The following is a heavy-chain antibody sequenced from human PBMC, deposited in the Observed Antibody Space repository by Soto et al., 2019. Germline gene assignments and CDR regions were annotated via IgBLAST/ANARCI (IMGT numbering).Heavy chain of an antibody. CDR2: INPNSGGT. D-gene: IGHD2-2*02. CDR3: ARSLTEGYCTITGCYTRPLYGMDV. V-gene: IGHV1-2*02. Sequence: ASVKVSCKASGYTFSGYYIHWLRQAPGQGLEWMGWINPNSGGTNYAQKFQGRVTVTRDTPTSTAYMELSRLTSDDAAVYYCARSLTEGYCTITGCYTRPLYGMDVWGQGTTVTVSS. J-gene: IGHJ6*02. CDR1: GYTFSGYY.